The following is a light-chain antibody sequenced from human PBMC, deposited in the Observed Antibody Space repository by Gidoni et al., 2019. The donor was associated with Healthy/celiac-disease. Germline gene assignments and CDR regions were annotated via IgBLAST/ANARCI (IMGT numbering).Light chain of an antibody. Sequence: EIVLTQSPATLSLSPGDRATLSCRASQSVSSYFAWYQQKPGQAPRLLIYDASNRAPGIPARFSGSGSGTDFTLTISSLEPEDFAVYYCQQRSNWPPLTFGGGTKVEIK. CDR2: DAS. CDR3: QQRSNWPPLT. V-gene: IGKV3-11*01. J-gene: IGKJ4*01. CDR1: QSVSSY.